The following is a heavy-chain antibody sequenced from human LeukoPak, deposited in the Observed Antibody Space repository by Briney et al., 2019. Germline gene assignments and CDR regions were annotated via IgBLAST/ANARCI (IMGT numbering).Heavy chain of an antibody. J-gene: IGHJ4*02. V-gene: IGHV1-2*02. CDR2: INPNSGGT. D-gene: IGHD3-22*01. CDR3: ARGSYYYDSTTYHNYFDY. CDR1: GYTFTGYY. Sequence: ASVKVSCKASGYTFTGYYMHWVRQAPGQGLEWMGWINPNSGGTSYAQRFQGGVTMTWDTSINTAYMELSSLRSDDTAVYYCARGSYYYDSTTYHNYFDYWGQGTLVTVSS.